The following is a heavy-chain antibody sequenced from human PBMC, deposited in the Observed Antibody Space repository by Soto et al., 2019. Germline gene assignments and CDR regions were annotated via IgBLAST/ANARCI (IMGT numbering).Heavy chain of an antibody. CDR2: MNQEGGEK. D-gene: IGHD2-2*02. CDR3: ARVHCRPSNCYNLCYGRDG. V-gene: IGHV3-7*04. Sequence: LRLSCAASGFTFSTYWMTWFRQAPGKGLEWVADMNQEGGEKYYVDAVKGRFTISRDNAKTSLYLQMNSLRVEDTAVYYCARVHCRPSNCYNLCYGRDGWGQGTTVTVSS. CDR1: GFTFSTYW. J-gene: IGHJ6*02.